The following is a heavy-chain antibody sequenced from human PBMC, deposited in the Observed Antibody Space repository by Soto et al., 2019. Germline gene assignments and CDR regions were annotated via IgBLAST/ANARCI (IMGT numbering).Heavy chain of an antibody. Sequence: PGGSLRLSCAASGFTFSDYYVSWIRQAPGKGLEWVSYISSSSSYTNYADSVKGRFTISRDNAKNSLYLQMNSLRAEDTAVYYCARNPSGSYPYFDYWGQGTLVTVSS. CDR1: GFTFSDYY. J-gene: IGHJ4*02. V-gene: IGHV3-11*06. D-gene: IGHD1-26*01. CDR2: ISSSSSYT. CDR3: ARNPSGSYPYFDY.